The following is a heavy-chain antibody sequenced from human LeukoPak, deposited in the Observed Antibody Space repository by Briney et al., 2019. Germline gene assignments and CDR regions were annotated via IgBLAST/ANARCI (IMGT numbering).Heavy chain of an antibody. Sequence: GGSLRLSCAASGFTFSSYAMSWVRQAPGKGLEWVSAIGVSGGSTYYADSVKGRFTISRDNSKNTLYLQMNSLTAEDTAVYYCAKKVTGSYNNPLDYWGQGTLVTVSS. D-gene: IGHD3-10*01. CDR1: GFTFSSYA. V-gene: IGHV3-23*01. CDR3: AKKVTGSYNNPLDY. J-gene: IGHJ4*02. CDR2: IGVSGGST.